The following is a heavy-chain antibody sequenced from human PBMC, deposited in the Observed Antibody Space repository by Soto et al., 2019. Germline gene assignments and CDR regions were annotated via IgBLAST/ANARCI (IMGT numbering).Heavy chain of an antibody. Sequence: EHGGQLVQPGESLRLSCAASGFTFRTFTMNWVRQAPGKGLEWVSGIIGGDGDKFYSDSVKGRFTISRDNSKDMLFLQMSSLRVDDTAVYYGAKDRDPDGIWTFDSWGQGTLVTVSS. J-gene: IGHJ5*01. CDR2: IIGGDGDK. CDR1: GFTFRTFT. D-gene: IGHD3-9*01. CDR3: AKDRDPDGIWTFDS. V-gene: IGHV3-23*01.